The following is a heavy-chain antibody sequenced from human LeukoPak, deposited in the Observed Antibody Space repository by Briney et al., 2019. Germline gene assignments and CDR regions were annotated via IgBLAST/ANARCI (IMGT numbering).Heavy chain of an antibody. Sequence: KPSETLSLTCTVSGGSISSYYWSWIRQPPGKGLGWIGYIYTSGSTNYNPSLKSRATISVDTSKNQFSLKLSSVTAADTAVYYCARRRITMVRGVIIPDAFDIWGQGTMVTVSS. V-gene: IGHV4-4*09. D-gene: IGHD3-10*01. CDR3: ARRRITMVRGVIIPDAFDI. CDR1: GGSISSYY. CDR2: IYTSGST. J-gene: IGHJ3*02.